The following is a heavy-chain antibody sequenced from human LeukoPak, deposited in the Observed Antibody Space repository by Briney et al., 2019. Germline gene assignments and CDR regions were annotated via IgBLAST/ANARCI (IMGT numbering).Heavy chain of an antibody. D-gene: IGHD3-22*01. V-gene: IGHV3-21*01. Sequence: GGSLRLSCVASGFTFSSYSMNWVRQDPGKGLEWVSYISSSSSYIYYADSVKGRFTISRDNAKNSLYLQMNSLRGEDTAVYYCARDSFIGGIVVGTTFDYWGQGALVTVSS. J-gene: IGHJ4*02. CDR2: ISSSSSYI. CDR1: GFTFSSYS. CDR3: ARDSFIGGIVVGTTFDY.